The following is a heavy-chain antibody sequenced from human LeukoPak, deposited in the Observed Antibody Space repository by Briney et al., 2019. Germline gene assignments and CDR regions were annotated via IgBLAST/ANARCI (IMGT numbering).Heavy chain of an antibody. CDR1: GYTFTDYY. J-gene: IGHJ4*02. CDR2: INPNSGGT. CDR3: ARDLNAAKEPRGY. Sequence: ASVKVSCTASGYTFTDYYIHWVRQAPGQGLEWMGWINPNSGGTNYAQKFQGRVTMTRDTSISTAYMELSSLRSDDTAVYYCARDLNAAKEPRGYWGQGTLVTVSS. D-gene: IGHD1-26*01. V-gene: IGHV1-2*02.